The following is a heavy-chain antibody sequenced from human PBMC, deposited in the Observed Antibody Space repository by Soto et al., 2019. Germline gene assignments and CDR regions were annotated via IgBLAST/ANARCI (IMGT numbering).Heavy chain of an antibody. CDR2: ISASGGTT. J-gene: IGHJ6*02. CDR3: AKDLGNYYYDSSGYSSYGMDV. V-gene: IGHV3-23*01. Sequence: GGSLRLPCAPSGFTFRRYAMNWVRQAPGKGLEWVSAISASGGTTYYADSVKGRFTISRDNSKNTLYLQMNSLRAEDTAVYYLAKDLGNYYYDSSGYSSYGMDVLGQGTTVTVSS. D-gene: IGHD3-22*01. CDR1: GFTFRRYA.